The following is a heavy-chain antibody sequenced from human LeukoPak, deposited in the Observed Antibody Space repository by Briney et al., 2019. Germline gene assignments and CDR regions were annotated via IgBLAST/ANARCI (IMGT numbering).Heavy chain of an antibody. CDR3: TGLYGRSYAY. CDR1: GFTLSSYA. D-gene: IGHD1-26*01. V-gene: IGHV3-23*01. J-gene: IGHJ4*02. Sequence: PGGSLSLSCTASGFTLSSYALAWVRQAPGKGLDWVSTISDSGGSTFYADSVKGRFTISRDNSRNIVFLQINSLRAEDTAMYYCTGLYGRSYAYWGQGTMLSVCS. CDR2: ISDSGGST.